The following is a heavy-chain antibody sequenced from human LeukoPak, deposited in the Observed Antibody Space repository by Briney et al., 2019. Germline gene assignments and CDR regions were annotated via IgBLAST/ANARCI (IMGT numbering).Heavy chain of an antibody. D-gene: IGHD2-21*01. J-gene: IGHJ4*02. CDR2: IWYEGDTK. CDR1: GFTFSYYA. Sequence: GGSLRLSCATSGFTFSYYAMLWVRQAPGKGLEWVAVIWYEGDTKYYADSVTGRFTISRDNSKHTLYMQMNSLRVEDTAVYYCARRYSGDSPLDYWGQGTLVTVSS. V-gene: IGHV3-33*01. CDR3: ARRYSGDSPLDY.